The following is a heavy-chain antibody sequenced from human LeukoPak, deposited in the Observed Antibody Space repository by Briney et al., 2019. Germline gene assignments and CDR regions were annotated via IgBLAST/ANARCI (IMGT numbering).Heavy chain of an antibody. J-gene: IGHJ4*02. Sequence: GASVKVSCKASGGTFSSYAISWVRQATGQGLEWMGWMNPNSGNTGYAQKFQGRVTMTRNTSISTAYMELSSLRSEDTAVYYCARLSGSYKGWGQGTLVTVSS. CDR2: MNPNSGNT. CDR3: ARLSGSYKG. D-gene: IGHD1-26*01. CDR1: GGTFSSYA. V-gene: IGHV1-8*02.